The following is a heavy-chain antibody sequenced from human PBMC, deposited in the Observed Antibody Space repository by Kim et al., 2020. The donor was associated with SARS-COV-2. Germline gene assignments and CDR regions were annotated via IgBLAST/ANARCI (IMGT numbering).Heavy chain of an antibody. Sequence: GGSLRLSCAASGFTVSSNYMSWVRQAPGKGLEWVSVIYSGGSTYYADSVKGRFTISRDNSKNTLYLQMNSLRAEDTAVYYCARLPRGGDYSPYGLDVWGQGTTVTVSS. V-gene: IGHV3-53*01. CDR2: IYSGGST. D-gene: IGHD2-21*01. CDR3: ARLPRGGDYSPYGLDV. J-gene: IGHJ6*02. CDR1: GFTVSSNY.